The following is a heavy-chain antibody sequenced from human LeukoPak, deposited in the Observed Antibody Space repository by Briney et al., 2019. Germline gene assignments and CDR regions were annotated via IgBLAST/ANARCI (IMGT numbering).Heavy chain of an antibody. Sequence: SVKVSCKASGGTFSSYAISWVRQAPGQGLEWMGGIIPIFGTANYAQKFQGRVTITADESTSTAYMELSSLRSEDTAVYYCARDLGVGDGYNHFDYWGQGTPVTVSS. CDR3: ARDLGVGDGYNHFDY. CDR1: GGTFSSYA. D-gene: IGHD5-24*01. V-gene: IGHV1-69*13. CDR2: IIPIFGTA. J-gene: IGHJ4*02.